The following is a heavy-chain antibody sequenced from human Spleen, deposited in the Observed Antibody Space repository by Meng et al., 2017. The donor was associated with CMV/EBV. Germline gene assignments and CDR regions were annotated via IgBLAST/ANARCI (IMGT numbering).Heavy chain of an antibody. D-gene: IGHD3-10*01. CDR2: ISSSGSTT. CDR1: GFTFSGSA. CDR3: ARVDSGSFNAFDI. V-gene: IGHV3-48*03. Sequence: GESLKISCAASGFTFSGSAMHWVRQAPGKGLEWVSSISSSGSTTYYADSVKGRFTISRDNAKNPLFLQMNSLRAEDTAVYYCARVDSGSFNAFDIWGQGTMVTVSS. J-gene: IGHJ3*02.